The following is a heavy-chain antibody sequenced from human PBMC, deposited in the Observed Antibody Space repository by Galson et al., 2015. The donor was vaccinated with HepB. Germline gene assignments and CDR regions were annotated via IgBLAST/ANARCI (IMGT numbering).Heavy chain of an antibody. D-gene: IGHD4/OR15-4a*01. CDR2: LSYDGSVK. J-gene: IGHJ4*02. V-gene: IGHV3-30*18. Sequence: SLRPSCASSGFTLSGYGMQGARPAPCMGLDWVAVLSYDGSVKSHPLSVKGRFTISRDNSQNTLYLQMNSLKPEDTAVYYCAKESGIPRYGAYFDYWGQGTQVTVSS. CDR1: GFTLSGYG. CDR3: AKESGIPRYGAYFDY.